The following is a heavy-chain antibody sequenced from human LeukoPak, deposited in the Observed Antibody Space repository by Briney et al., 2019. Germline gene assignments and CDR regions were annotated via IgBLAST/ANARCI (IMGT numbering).Heavy chain of an antibody. D-gene: IGHD3-22*01. CDR1: GFIFSSYW. Sequence: GGSLRLSCAASGFIFSSYWMSWVRQAPGEGLEWVANIKQDGSEKNYVDSVKGRFTISRENAKNSLYLQMNSLRAGDTAVYYCARAVPNYYDSGGYFGPGSIDYWGQGTLVTVSS. CDR2: IKQDGSEK. J-gene: IGHJ4*02. V-gene: IGHV3-7*01. CDR3: ARAVPNYYDSGGYFGPGSIDY.